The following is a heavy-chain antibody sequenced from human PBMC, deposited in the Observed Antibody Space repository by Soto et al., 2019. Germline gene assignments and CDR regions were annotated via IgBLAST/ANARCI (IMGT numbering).Heavy chain of an antibody. V-gene: IGHV4-34*01. D-gene: IGHD3-3*01. CDR1: GGSFSGYY. Sequence: PSETLSLTGAVYGGSFSGYYWSWIRQPPGKGLEWIGEINHSGSTNYNPSLKSRVTISVDTSKNQISLKVTSVTAADTAVYYCARRIGAWGVWGQGTTVTVSS. CDR2: INHSGST. CDR3: ARRIGAWGV. J-gene: IGHJ6*02.